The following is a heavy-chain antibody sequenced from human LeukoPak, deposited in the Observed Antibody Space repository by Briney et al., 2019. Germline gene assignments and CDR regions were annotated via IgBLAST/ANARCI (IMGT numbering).Heavy chain of an antibody. V-gene: IGHV4-31*03. CDR3: ASSGASGYYTSHYFDY. J-gene: IGHJ4*02. CDR1: GGSISSGGYY. Sequence: SETLSLTCTVSGGSISSGGYYWSWIRQHPGKGLEWIGYIYYSGSTYYNPSLKSRVTISVDTSKNQFSLKLSSVTAADTAVYYCASSGASGYYTSHYFDYWGRGTLVTVSS. D-gene: IGHD3-3*01. CDR2: IYYSGST.